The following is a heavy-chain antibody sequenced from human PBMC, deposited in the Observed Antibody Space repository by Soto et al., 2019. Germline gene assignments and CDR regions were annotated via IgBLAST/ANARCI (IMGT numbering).Heavy chain of an antibody. Sequence: SETLSLTCAVSGGSISSGGYSWSWIRQPPGKGLEWIGYIYHSGSTYYNPSLKSRVTISVDRSKNQFSLKLSSVTAADTAVYYCARTVYGSGSYQEAHTYFDYWGQGTLVTVSS. V-gene: IGHV4-30-2*01. D-gene: IGHD3-10*01. CDR1: GGSISSGGYS. CDR3: ARTVYGSGSYQEAHTYFDY. CDR2: IYHSGST. J-gene: IGHJ4*02.